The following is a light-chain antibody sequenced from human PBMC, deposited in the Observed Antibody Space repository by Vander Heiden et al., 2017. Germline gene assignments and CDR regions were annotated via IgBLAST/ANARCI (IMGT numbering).Light chain of an antibody. CDR1: QSVSSN. Sequence: EIDMTHSPATLSVSPGERATLSCRASQSVSSNLAWYQQKPGQAPRLLIYGASTRATGIPARFSGSGSGTEFTLTISSLQSEDFAVYYCQQDYNWPQTFGQGTKVEIK. CDR3: QQDYNWPQT. V-gene: IGKV3-15*01. J-gene: IGKJ1*01. CDR2: GAS.